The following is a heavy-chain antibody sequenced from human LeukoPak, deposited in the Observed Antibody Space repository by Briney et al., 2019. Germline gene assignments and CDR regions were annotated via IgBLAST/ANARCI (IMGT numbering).Heavy chain of an antibody. V-gene: IGHV3-11*04. CDR2: ISSRGDTI. J-gene: IGHJ4*02. CDR1: GFTFSDYY. D-gene: IGHD6-19*01. CDR3: ARDKYNSGAYGDFDH. Sequence: GGSLRLSCTASGFTFSDYYMTWIRLAPGKGLEWVSYISSRGDTIYYADSVKGRFTISRDNAKNSLYLQMNSLRAGDTAVYYCARDKYNSGAYGDFDHWGQGTLVTVSS.